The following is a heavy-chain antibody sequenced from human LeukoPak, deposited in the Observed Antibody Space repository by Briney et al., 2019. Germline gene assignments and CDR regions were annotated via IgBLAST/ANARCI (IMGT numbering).Heavy chain of an antibody. V-gene: IGHV3-33*01. CDR3: ARDSVTMVRGVIIPFDY. CDR1: GFTFSSYG. Sequence: PGGSLRLSCAASGFTFSSYGMHWVRQAPGKGLEWVAVIWYDGSNKYYADSVKGRFTISRDNSKNTLYLQMNSLRAEDTAVYYCARDSVTMVRGVIIPFDYWGQGTLVTVSS. D-gene: IGHD3-10*01. CDR2: IWYDGSNK. J-gene: IGHJ4*02.